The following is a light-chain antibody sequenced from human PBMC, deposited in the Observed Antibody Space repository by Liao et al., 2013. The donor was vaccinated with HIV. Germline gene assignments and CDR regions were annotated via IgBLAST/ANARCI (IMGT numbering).Light chain of an antibody. CDR1: NIGSKS. CDR2: YDS. J-gene: IGLJ3*02. V-gene: IGLV3-21*01. CDR3: QVWDSSTAWV. Sequence: SFVLTQPPSVSVAPGKTARITCGGNNIGSKSVHWYQQKPGQAPVVVIYYDSDRPSGIPERFSGSNSGNTATLTISRVEAGDEADYICQVWDSSTAWVFGGGTKLTVL.